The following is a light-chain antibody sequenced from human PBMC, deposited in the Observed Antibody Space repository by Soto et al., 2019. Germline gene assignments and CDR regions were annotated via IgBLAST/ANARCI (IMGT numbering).Light chain of an antibody. CDR2: AAS. Sequence: DIQMTQSPSSLSASVGDRVTITCRASQSISSYLNWYQQKPGKAPKLLIYAASSLQSGVPSRFSGSGSGTDFTLTISSLQPEDFETYYCQQSYSTPPLTFGQGTKVEIK. CDR1: QSISSY. J-gene: IGKJ1*01. CDR3: QQSYSTPPLT. V-gene: IGKV1-39*01.